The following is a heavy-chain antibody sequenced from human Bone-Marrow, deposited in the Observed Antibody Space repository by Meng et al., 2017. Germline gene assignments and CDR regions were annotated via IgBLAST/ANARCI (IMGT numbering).Heavy chain of an antibody. J-gene: IGHJ4*02. CDR3: ARVWDIVVVPAAIDRRLPGFDY. CDR2: INHSGST. Sequence: SETLSLTCAVYGGSFSGYYWSWIRQPPGKGLGWIGEINHSGSTNYNPSLKSRVTISVNTSKNQFSLKLSSVTAADTAVYYGARVWDIVVVPAAIDRRLPGFDYWGQGTLVTVSS. D-gene: IGHD2-2*01. V-gene: IGHV4-34*01. CDR1: GGSFSGYY.